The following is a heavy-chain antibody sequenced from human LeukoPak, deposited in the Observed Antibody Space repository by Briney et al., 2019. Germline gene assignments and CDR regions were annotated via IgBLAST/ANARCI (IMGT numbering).Heavy chain of an antibody. CDR2: IYHSGST. D-gene: IGHD2/OR15-2a*01. Sequence: SETLSLTCTVSGGSISSYYWSWIRQPPGKGLQWIGSIYHSGSTYYDPSLQSRLTLSIDTSKNQFSLEVTSVTAADTAVYYCARHTNNYILRPLDDWGQGTLVTVSS. V-gene: IGHV4-59*08. J-gene: IGHJ4*02. CDR3: ARHTNNYILRPLDD. CDR1: GGSISSYY.